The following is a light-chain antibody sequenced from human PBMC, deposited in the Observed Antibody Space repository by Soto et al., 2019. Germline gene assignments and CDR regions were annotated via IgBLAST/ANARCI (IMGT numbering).Light chain of an antibody. J-gene: IGLJ3*02. V-gene: IGLV2-18*02. Sequence: QSALTQPPSVSGSPGQSVTISCTGTSSDVGSYNRVSWYQQPPATAPKLIIYEVSNRPSGVPDRFFGSKSGNTASLTISGHQAEDAADYYCSSFTSSNTWVFGGGTKLTVL. CDR2: EVS. CDR3: SSFTSSNTWV. CDR1: SSDVGSYNR.